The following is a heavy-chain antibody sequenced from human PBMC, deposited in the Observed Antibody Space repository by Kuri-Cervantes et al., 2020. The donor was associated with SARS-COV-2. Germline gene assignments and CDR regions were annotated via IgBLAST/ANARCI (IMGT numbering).Heavy chain of an antibody. CDR2: IIPIFGTA. D-gene: IGHD2-15*01. CDR1: GGTFSSYS. V-gene: IGHV1-69*13. CDR3: ARGGWKRGNCSGGSCYSQGSNWFDP. J-gene: IGHJ5*02. Sequence: SVKVSCKASGGTFSSYSVNWVRQAPGQGLEWMGRIIPIFGTANYAQKFQGRVTITADESTSTAYMELSSLRSEDTAVYYCARGGWKRGNCSGGSCYSQGSNWFDPWGQGTLVTVSS.